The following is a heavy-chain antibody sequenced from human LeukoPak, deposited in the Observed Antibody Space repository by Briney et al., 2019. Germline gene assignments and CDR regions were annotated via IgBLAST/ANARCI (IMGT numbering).Heavy chain of an antibody. CDR2: IYSGDST. Sequence: PGGSLRLSCAASGFTVSSNYMSWVRQAPGKGLEWVSIIYSGDSTYYADSVKGRFTISRDNSKNTLYLQMNSLRAEDTAVYYCAKVRPTVVVAATRGAFDYWGQGAQVTV. D-gene: IGHD2-15*01. CDR1: GFTVSSNY. J-gene: IGHJ4*02. CDR3: AKVRPTVVVAATRGAFDY. V-gene: IGHV3-53*01.